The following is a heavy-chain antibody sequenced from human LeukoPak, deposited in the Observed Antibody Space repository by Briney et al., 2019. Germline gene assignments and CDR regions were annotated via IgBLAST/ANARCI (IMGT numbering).Heavy chain of an antibody. CDR2: IYTSGRT. V-gene: IGHV4-4*09. Sequence: SETLSLTCTVSGGSIGNYFWSWIRQTPGKGLEWIGYIYTSGRTNYNPSLKSRASISVDTSKNQFSLNVTSVTAADTAMYYCARLDWGLDYWGQGTLVTVSS. CDR3: ARLDWGLDY. CDR1: GGSIGNYF. J-gene: IGHJ4*02. D-gene: IGHD7-27*01.